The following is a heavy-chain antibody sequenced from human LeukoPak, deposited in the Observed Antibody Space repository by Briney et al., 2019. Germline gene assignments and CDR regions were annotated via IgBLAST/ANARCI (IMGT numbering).Heavy chain of an antibody. Sequence: ASVKVSCKVSRYTLTELSMHWVRQAPGKGLEWMGGFDPEDGETIYAQKFQGRVTMTEDTSTDTAYMELSSLRSEDTAVYYCATGGVLRFLEWLLFNYWGQGTLVTVSS. CDR1: RYTLTELS. J-gene: IGHJ4*02. CDR2: FDPEDGET. D-gene: IGHD3-3*01. V-gene: IGHV1-24*01. CDR3: ATGGVLRFLEWLLFNY.